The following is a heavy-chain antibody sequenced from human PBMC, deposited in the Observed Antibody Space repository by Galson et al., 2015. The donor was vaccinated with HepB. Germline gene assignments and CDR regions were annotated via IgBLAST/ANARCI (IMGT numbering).Heavy chain of an antibody. V-gene: IGHV3-30*04. CDR3: ARSYYGSGSYYFDY. CDR2: ISYDGSNK. CDR1: GFTFGSYA. J-gene: IGHJ4*02. Sequence: SLRLSCAASGFTFGSYAMHWVRQAPGKGLEWVAVISYDGSNKYYADSVKGRFTISRDNSKNTLYLQMNSLRAEDTAVYYCARSYYGSGSYYFDYWGQGTLVTVSS. D-gene: IGHD3-10*01.